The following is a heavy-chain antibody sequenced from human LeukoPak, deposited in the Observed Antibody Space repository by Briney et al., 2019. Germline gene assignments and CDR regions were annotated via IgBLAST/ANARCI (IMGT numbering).Heavy chain of an antibody. CDR3: ARGPNYDILTGWRKTHNAFDI. D-gene: IGHD3-9*01. V-gene: IGHV3-48*03. Sequence: GGSLRLSCAASGFTFSSYEMNWVRQAPGKGLEWVSYISSSGSTIYYADSVKGRFTISRDNAKNSLYLQMTSLRAEDTAVYYCARGPNYDILTGWRKTHNAFDIWGQGTMVTVSS. CDR1: GFTFSSYE. J-gene: IGHJ3*02. CDR2: ISSSGSTI.